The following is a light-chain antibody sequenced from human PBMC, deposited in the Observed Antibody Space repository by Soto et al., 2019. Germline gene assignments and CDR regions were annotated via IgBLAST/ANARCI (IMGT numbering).Light chain of an antibody. J-gene: IGKJ2*01. CDR1: QSVSSSY. V-gene: IGKV3-20*01. Sequence: EIVLTQSPSTLSLSPGQRATLSCRTSQSVSSSYLAWYQHKRGQAPRLLMFGAASRATGIPDRFSGTGSGTDFTLIISRLEPEDFAVYYCQQYGTTPHTFGQGTKLEI. CDR2: GAA. CDR3: QQYGTTPHT.